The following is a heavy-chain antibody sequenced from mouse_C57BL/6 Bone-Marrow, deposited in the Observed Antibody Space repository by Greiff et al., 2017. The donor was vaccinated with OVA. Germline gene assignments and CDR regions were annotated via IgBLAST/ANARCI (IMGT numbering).Heavy chain of an antibody. CDR1: GYTFTDYY. CDR3: ARSYYGNYLYYFDY. CDR2: INPNNGGT. Sequence: VQLQQSGPELVKPGASVKISCKASGYTFTDYYMNWVKQSHGKSLEWIGDINPNNGGTSYNQKFKGKATLTVDKSSSTAYMELRSLTSEDSAVYYCARSYYGNYLYYFDYWGQGTTLTVSS. V-gene: IGHV1-26*01. J-gene: IGHJ2*01. D-gene: IGHD2-1*01.